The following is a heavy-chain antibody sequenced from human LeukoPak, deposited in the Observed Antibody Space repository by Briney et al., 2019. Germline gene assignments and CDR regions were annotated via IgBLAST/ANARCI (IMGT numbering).Heavy chain of an antibody. CDR3: ARERSHVTTVTIDWFDP. J-gene: IGHJ5*02. CDR1: GGTFSSYA. CDR2: IIPIFGTA. Sequence: SVKVSCRASGGTFSSYAISWARQAPGQGLEWMGGIIPIFGTANYAQKFQGRVTITADESTSTAYMELSSLRSEDTAVYYCARERSHVTTVTIDWFDPWGQGTLVTVSS. D-gene: IGHD4-17*01. V-gene: IGHV1-69*13.